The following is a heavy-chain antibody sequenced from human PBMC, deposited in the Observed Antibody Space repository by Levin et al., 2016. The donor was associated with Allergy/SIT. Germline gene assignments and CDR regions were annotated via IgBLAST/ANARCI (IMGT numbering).Heavy chain of an antibody. CDR3: ASAVVVTAPDAFDI. CDR1: GYSFTTYW. Sequence: GESLKISCKGSGYSFTTYWISWVRQMPGKGLEWMGRIDPSDSYTNYSPSFQGHVTISVDKSISTAYLQWSSLKASDTAMYYCASAVVVTAPDAFDIWGQGTMVTVSS. V-gene: IGHV5-10-1*01. CDR2: IDPSDSYT. D-gene: IGHD2-21*02. J-gene: IGHJ3*02.